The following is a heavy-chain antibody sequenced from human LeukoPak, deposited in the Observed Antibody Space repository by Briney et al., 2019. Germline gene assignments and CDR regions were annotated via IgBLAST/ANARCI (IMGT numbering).Heavy chain of an antibody. CDR2: IFHSGTT. CDR3: ARRGFWSGYYEGFDY. Sequence: SETLSLTCGVSGGSINSSNWWSWVRQPPGKGLEWIGEIFHSGTTNYNPSLKSRVTISVDKSKNQFSLSLTSVTAADTAVYYCARRGFWSGYYEGFDYWGQGTLVTVSS. V-gene: IGHV4-4*02. CDR1: GGSINSSNW. J-gene: IGHJ4*02. D-gene: IGHD3-3*01.